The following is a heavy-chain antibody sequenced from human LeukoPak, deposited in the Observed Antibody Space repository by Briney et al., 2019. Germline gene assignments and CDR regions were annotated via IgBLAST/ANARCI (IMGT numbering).Heavy chain of an antibody. Sequence: SVKVSCKASGGTFSSYAISWVRQAPGQGLERMGGIIPIFGTANYAQKFQGRVTITTDESTSTAYMELSSLRSEDTAVYYCARGLRRGRAFDIWGQGTMVTVSS. J-gene: IGHJ3*02. D-gene: IGHD5/OR15-5a*01. CDR2: IIPIFGTA. CDR3: ARGLRRGRAFDI. V-gene: IGHV1-69*05. CDR1: GGTFSSYA.